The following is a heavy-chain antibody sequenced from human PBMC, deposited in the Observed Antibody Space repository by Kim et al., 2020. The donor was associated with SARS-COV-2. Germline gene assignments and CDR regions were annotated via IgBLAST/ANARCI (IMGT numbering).Heavy chain of an antibody. CDR3: ASRGYRGFELDY. J-gene: IGHJ4*02. D-gene: IGHD5-12*01. V-gene: IGHV4-31*03. CDR2: IYYSGST. Sequence: SETLSLTCTVSGGSISSGGYYWSWIRQHPGKGLEWIGYIYYSGSTYYNPSLKSRVTISVDTSKNQFSLKLSSVTAADTAVYYCASRGYRGFELDYWGQGTLVTVSS. CDR1: GGSISSGGYY.